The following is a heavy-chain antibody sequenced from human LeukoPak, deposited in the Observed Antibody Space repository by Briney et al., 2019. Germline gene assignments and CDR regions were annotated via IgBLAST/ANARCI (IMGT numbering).Heavy chain of an antibody. D-gene: IGHD3-22*01. CDR1: GFSFSSYW. CDR2: INSDGRMT. J-gene: IGHJ3*02. Sequence: SGGSLRLSCAASGFSFSSYWMDWVRQAPGKGLVWVSGINSDGRMTRYAESVKGRFTISRDNAKNTRYLQMNTLRAEDTAVYYCARVGSTDSPHAFDIWGQGTTVTVSS. CDR3: ARVGSTDSPHAFDI. V-gene: IGHV3-74*01.